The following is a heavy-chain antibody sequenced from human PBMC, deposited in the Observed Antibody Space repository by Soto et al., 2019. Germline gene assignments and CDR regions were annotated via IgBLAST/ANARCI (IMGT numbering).Heavy chain of an antibody. CDR1: GGSISSSSLY. Sequence: SETLSLTCTVSGGSISSSSLYLGWHRPPPGKGLEWIDNINNSGSNNYSPSFKSRVTISADTSRNQFSLKLTSVTAADTAVYYCARESGGSYGAFDIWGQGTMVTGSS. D-gene: IGHD1-26*01. V-gene: IGHV4-39*07. J-gene: IGHJ3*02. CDR2: INNSGSN. CDR3: ARESGGSYGAFDI.